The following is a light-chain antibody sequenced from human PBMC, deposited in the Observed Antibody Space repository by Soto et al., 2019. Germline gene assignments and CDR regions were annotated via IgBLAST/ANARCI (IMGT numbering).Light chain of an antibody. CDR2: TGS. Sequence: DIQMTQSPSYVSGSVGDIVTITVVASQGIKNWLAWYQQKPGKAPNLLIYTGSSLQSGVPSRFSGSGSGTDFTLTINSLQPEDFATYYCQQAASFPITFGQGTRLEIK. V-gene: IGKV1-12*01. CDR3: QQAASFPIT. CDR1: QGIKNW. J-gene: IGKJ5*01.